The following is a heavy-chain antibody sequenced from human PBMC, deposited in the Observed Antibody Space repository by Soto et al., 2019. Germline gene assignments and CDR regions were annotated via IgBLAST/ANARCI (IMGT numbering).Heavy chain of an antibody. J-gene: IGHJ3*02. D-gene: IGHD6-6*01. V-gene: IGHV1-2*04. Sequence: GXSVKVSCKASVYTFTCYYMHWVRQAPGQGLEWMGWINPNSGGTNYAQKFQGWVTMTRDTSISTAYMELSRLRSDETAVYYCARVREYSSSLDDDFDSWGQGSMVTVSS. CDR1: VYTFTCYY. CDR2: INPNSGGT. CDR3: ARVREYSSSLDDDFDS.